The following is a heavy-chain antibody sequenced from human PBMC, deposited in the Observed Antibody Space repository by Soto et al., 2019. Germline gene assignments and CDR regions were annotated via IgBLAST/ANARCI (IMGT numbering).Heavy chain of an antibody. CDR2: ISGRGGVT. D-gene: IGHD3-22*01. V-gene: IGHV3-23*01. J-gene: IGHJ4*02. CDR3: AKDRQFRSYYESAGHYND. Sequence: EVQLLESGGGLVQPGGSLRLTCVGSGFTFRNQDMRWVRQAPGKGLEWVSGISGRGGVTYYADSVKGRFTISRDNSKNTLYLQMNTLRVNDTAVYYCAKDRQFRSYYESAGHYNDWGQGTLVTVSS. CDR1: GFTFRNQD.